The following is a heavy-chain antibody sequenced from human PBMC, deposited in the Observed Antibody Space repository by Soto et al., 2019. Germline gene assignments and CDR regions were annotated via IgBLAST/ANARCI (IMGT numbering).Heavy chain of an antibody. CDR1: GFTFSSYG. V-gene: IGHV3-30*18. Sequence: QVQLVESGGGVVQPGRSLRLSCAASGFTFSSYGMHWVRQAPGKGLEWVAVISYDGSNKYYAESVKGRFTISRDNSKNTLYLQMNSLRAEDTAVYYCAKETAARDYYYYAMDVWGQGTTVTVSS. CDR3: AKETAARDYYYYAMDV. CDR2: ISYDGSNK. J-gene: IGHJ6*02. D-gene: IGHD6-6*01.